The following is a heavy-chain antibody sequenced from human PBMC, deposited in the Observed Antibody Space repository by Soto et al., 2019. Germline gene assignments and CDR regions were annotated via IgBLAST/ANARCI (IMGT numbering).Heavy chain of an antibody. V-gene: IGHV3-23*01. D-gene: IGHD2-2*01. CDR3: AKAMQPLYCTSSSCPYYFDY. CDR1: GFTFSSYA. Sequence: GGSLRLSCAASGFTFSSYAMTWVRQAPGKGLEWVSTITESGGSTYYADSVKGRFTISRDESKNTVYMQMNSLRAEDTAVYYCAKAMQPLYCTSSSCPYYFDYWGQGTLVTVSS. J-gene: IGHJ4*02. CDR2: ITESGGST.